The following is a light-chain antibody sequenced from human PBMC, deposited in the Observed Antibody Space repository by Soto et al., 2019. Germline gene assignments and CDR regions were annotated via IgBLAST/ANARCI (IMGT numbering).Light chain of an antibody. CDR1: QSVSSSY. J-gene: IGKJ1*01. CDR3: QEYGSSPWT. CDR2: GAS. V-gene: IGKV3-20*01. Sequence: EIVLTQSPGTLSLSPGERATLSCRASQSVSSSYLAWYQQKPGQAPRLLIYGASSRATGIPDRFSGSGYGTDFTLTISRLEPGDFAVYYCQEYGSSPWTVGPGNKVEIK.